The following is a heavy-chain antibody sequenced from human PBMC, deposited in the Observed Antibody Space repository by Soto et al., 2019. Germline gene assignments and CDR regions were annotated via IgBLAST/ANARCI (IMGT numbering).Heavy chain of an antibody. Sequence: QTLSLTCGISGDSGSNNSAAWNWIRQSSSAGLECLGRTYYRSKWYNDYAVSVKSRITINPDTSKNQFSLQLNSVTPEDTAVYYCAREGPQGRPLDYWGQGTLVTVSS. V-gene: IGHV6-1*01. CDR3: AREGPQGRPLDY. J-gene: IGHJ4*02. CDR1: GDSGSNNSAA. CDR2: TYYRSKWYN.